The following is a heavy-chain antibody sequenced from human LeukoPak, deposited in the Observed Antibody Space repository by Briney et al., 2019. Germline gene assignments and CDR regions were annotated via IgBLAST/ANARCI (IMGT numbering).Heavy chain of an antibody. CDR2: ISSSGSTI. Sequence: GGSLRLSCAASGFTFSSYEMNWVRQAPGKGLEWVSYISSSGSTIYYADSVKGRFTISRDNAKNSLYLQMNSLRAEDTAVYYCAKPWIPAVAGTFGYWGQGTLVTVSS. CDR1: GFTFSSYE. J-gene: IGHJ4*02. V-gene: IGHV3-48*03. D-gene: IGHD6-19*01. CDR3: AKPWIPAVAGTFGY.